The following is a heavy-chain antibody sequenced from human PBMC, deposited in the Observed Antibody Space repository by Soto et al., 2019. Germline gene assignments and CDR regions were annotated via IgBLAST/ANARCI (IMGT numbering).Heavy chain of an antibody. CDR2: INHSGST. J-gene: IGHJ4*02. D-gene: IGHD3-22*01. CDR1: GGSFSGYY. Sequence: ETRSLTCAVYGGSFSGYYWSWIRQPPGKGLEWIGEINHSGSTNYNPSLKSRVTISVDTSKNQFSLKLSSVTAADTAVYYCARGSNYYDSSGYYVPSVKFDYWGQGTLVTVSS. V-gene: IGHV4-34*01. CDR3: ARGSNYYDSSGYYVPSVKFDY.